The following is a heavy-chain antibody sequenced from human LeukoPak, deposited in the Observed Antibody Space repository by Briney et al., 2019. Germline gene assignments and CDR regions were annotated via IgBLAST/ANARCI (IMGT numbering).Heavy chain of an antibody. D-gene: IGHD3-3*01. V-gene: IGHV3-7*01. CDR2: IKQDGSEK. CDR3: ARANTYYDFWSGYYTLDY. Sequence: GGSLRLSCAASGFTFSSYWMSWVRQAPGKGLEWVANIKQDGSEKYYVDSAKGRFTISRDNAKNSLYLQTNSLRAEDTAVYYCARANTYYDFWSGYYTLDYWGQGTLVTVSS. CDR1: GFTFSSYW. J-gene: IGHJ4*02.